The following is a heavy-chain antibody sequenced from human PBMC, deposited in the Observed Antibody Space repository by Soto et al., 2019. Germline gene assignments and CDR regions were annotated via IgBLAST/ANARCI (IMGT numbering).Heavy chain of an antibody. CDR1: GGTFSSYT. CDR2: IIPILGIA. V-gene: IGHV1-69*08. Sequence: QVQLVQSGAEVKKPGSSVKVSCKASGGTFSSYTISWVRQAPGQGLEWMGRIIPILGIANYAQKYQGRVTINADKSTSTAYMELSSLRSEDTAVYYCARDQRGTMVRGSYYYYGMDVWGQGTTVTVSS. D-gene: IGHD3-10*01. CDR3: ARDQRGTMVRGSYYYYGMDV. J-gene: IGHJ6*02.